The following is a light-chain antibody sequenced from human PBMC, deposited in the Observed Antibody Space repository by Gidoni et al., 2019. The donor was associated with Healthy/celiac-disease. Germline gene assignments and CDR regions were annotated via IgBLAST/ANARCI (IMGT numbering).Light chain of an antibody. CDR3: CSYAGSVYV. V-gene: IGLV2-23*02. Sequence: QSALTQPAPVSGSPGQSITISCTGTSSDVGSYNLVSWYQQHPGKAPKLMIYAVSKRPSGVSNRFSGSKSGNTASLTISGLPAEDEADYYCCSYAGSVYVFGTGTKVTVL. CDR2: AVS. J-gene: IGLJ1*01. CDR1: SSDVGSYNL.